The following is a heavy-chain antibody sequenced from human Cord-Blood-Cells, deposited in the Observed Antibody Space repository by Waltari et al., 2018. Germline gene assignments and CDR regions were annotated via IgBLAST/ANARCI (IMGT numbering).Heavy chain of an antibody. D-gene: IGHD1-26*01. CDR3: ARARSYYAFDY. CDR1: GYSTSSGYY. Sequence: QVQLQESGPGLVKPSETLSLTCAVSGYSTSSGYYWGWIRQPPGKGLEWIGSIYHSGSTYYNPSLKSRVTISVDTSKNQFSLKLSSVTAADTAVYYCARARSYYAFDYWGQGTLVTVSS. CDR2: IYHSGST. J-gene: IGHJ4*02. V-gene: IGHV4-38-2*01.